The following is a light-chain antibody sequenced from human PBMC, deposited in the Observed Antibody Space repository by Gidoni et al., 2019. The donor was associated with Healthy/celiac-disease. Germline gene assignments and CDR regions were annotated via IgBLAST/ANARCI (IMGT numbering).Light chain of an antibody. CDR1: SSDVGSYTL. CDR3: CSYAGSSTSYV. Sequence: SALPQPASVSGSPGRSIPISGTGTSSDVGSYTLVSWYQQHPGKAPKLMIYEGSKRPSGVSNRFSGSKSGNTASLTISGLQAEDEADYYCCSYAGSSTSYVFGTGTKVTVL. J-gene: IGLJ1*01. CDR2: EGS. V-gene: IGLV2-23*01.